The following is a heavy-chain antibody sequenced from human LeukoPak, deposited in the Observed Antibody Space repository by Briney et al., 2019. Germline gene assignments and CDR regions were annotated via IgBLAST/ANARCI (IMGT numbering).Heavy chain of an antibody. J-gene: IGHJ4*02. CDR3: ASIAAAGIDY. Sequence: SETLSLTCTVSGGSISSYYWSWIRQPPGRGLEWIGYIYYSGSTNYNPSLKSRVTISVDTSKNQFSLKLSSVTAADTAVYYCASIAAAGIDYWGQGTLVTVSS. CDR2: IYYSGST. V-gene: IGHV4-59*08. CDR1: GGSISSYY. D-gene: IGHD6-13*01.